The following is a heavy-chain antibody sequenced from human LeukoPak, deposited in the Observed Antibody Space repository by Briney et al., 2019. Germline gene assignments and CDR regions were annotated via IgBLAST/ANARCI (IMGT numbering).Heavy chain of an antibody. Sequence: SETLSLTCTVSGGSIRSYYWSWIRQPPGKGLEWIGYIFYSGTTNYNPSLKSRITLSVDTSENQFYLRLTRVTAADTAMYYCARVDSNYVFDYWGQGTLVTVSS. J-gene: IGHJ4*02. CDR1: GGSIRSYY. CDR2: IFYSGTT. CDR3: ARVDSNYVFDY. D-gene: IGHD4-11*01. V-gene: IGHV4-59*01.